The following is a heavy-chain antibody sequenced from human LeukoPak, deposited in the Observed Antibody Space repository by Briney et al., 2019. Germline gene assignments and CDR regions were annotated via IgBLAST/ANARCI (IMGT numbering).Heavy chain of an antibody. CDR1: GGSISSGSYY. D-gene: IGHD3-3*01. Sequence: SETLSLTCTVSGGSISSGSYYWSWIRQPAGKGLERIGRIYTSGSTNYNPSLKSRVTISVDTSKNQFSLKLSSVTAADTAVYYCARVLWDFWGGYSFLYGMDVWGQGTTVTVSS. V-gene: IGHV4-61*02. J-gene: IGHJ6*02. CDR2: IYTSGST. CDR3: ARVLWDFWGGYSFLYGMDV.